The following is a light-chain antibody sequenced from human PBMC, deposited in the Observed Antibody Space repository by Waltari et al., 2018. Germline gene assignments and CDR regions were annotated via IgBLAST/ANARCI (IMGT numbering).Light chain of an antibody. V-gene: IGKV1-39*01. Sequence: DIQMTQSPSSLYASVGARVTISCRASQSINNYLNWYQQKPGKAPKLLIYAASSLQSGVPSRFSGGGSGTSFTLTISSLQPEDFASYYCQQSYSSLYSFGQGTKLEIK. CDR2: AAS. J-gene: IGKJ2*03. CDR3: QQSYSSLYS. CDR1: QSINNY.